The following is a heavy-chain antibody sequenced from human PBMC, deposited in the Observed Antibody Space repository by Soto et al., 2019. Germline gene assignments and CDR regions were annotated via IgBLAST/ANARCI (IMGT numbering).Heavy chain of an antibody. CDR3: VRRPENFWSGDSEAFYX. CDR2: STPSFPYI. V-gene: IGHV3-21*06. CDR1: GFTFSSYG. J-gene: IGHJ5*02. Sequence: GGSLRLSCAASGFTFSSYGMNWVRQAPGKGLELVSISTPSFPYISYAQSVKGRFTISRENAQNSLYLQMNTLRPEDTAIYYCVRRPENFWSGDSEAFYXWGQGTPVTVSX. D-gene: IGHD3-3*01.